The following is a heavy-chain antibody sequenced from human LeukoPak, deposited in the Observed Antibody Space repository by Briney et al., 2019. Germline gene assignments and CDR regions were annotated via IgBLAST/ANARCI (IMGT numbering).Heavy chain of an antibody. D-gene: IGHD3-22*01. V-gene: IGHV3-23*01. J-gene: IGHJ4*02. CDR1: GFTFTSYS. CDR3: ARSYNYRFDY. Sequence: PGGSLRLSCAASGFTFTSYSMNWVRQAPGKGLEWVSTISGGGGSTYYADFVKGRAAISRDNAKNTLFLEMSGLRADDTAVYYCARSYNYRFDYWGQGTLVVVSS. CDR2: ISGGGGST.